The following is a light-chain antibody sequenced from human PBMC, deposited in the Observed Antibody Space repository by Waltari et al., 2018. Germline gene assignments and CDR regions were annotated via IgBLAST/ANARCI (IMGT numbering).Light chain of an antibody. CDR3: QVWHAAIDPGV. CDR1: NIGSYN. V-gene: IGLV3-21*04. Sequence: SYVLTQPPSVSVAPGETARITCGGANIGSYNVHWYQQKPGQAPVLVIFYDRDRPSGIPERFSGSNSGNTATLTISRVEAGDEANYYCQVWHAAIDPGVFGTGTEVTV. J-gene: IGLJ1*01. CDR2: YDR.